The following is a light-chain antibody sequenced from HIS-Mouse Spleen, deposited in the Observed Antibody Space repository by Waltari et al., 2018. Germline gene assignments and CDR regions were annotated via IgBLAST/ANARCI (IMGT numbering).Light chain of an antibody. V-gene: IGLV2-14*01. CDR1: SSDVGGYNY. CDR3: SSYTSISKVV. CDR2: EVS. J-gene: IGLJ2*01. Sequence: QSALTQPASVSGSPGQSITISCTGTSSDVGGYNYVSWYQQHPGKAPKRMIYEVSNRPSGVSNRFSGSKSGNTASLTISGLQAQDEADYYCSSYTSISKVVFGRGTKLTVL.